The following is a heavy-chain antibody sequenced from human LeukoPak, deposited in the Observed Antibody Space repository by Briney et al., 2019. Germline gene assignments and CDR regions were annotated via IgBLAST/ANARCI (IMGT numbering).Heavy chain of an antibody. J-gene: IGHJ6*03. CDR2: ISSSSSNI. CDR3: ARDPGLLWFDKQYYYYYYYMDV. CDR1: GFTFSSYS. D-gene: IGHD3-10*01. Sequence: GGSLRLSCAASGFTFSSYSMNWVRQAPGKGLEWVSSISSSSSNIYYVDSVKGRFTISRDNAKNSLYLQMNSLRAEDTAVYYCARDPGLLWFDKQYYYYYYYMDVWGKRTTVTVS. V-gene: IGHV3-21*01.